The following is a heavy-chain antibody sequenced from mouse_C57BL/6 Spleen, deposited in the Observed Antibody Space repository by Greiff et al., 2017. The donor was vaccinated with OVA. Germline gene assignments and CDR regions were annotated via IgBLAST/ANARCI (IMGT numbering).Heavy chain of an antibody. J-gene: IGHJ2*01. D-gene: IGHD1-1*02. V-gene: IGHV3-6*01. Sequence: EVQVVESGPGLVKPSQSLSLTCSVTGYSITSGYYWNWIRQFPGNKLEWMGYISYDGSNNYNPSLKNRISITRDTSKNQFFLKLNSVTTEDTATYYCARGGYYLDYWGQGTTLTVSS. CDR3: ARGGYYLDY. CDR1: GYSITSGYY. CDR2: ISYDGSN.